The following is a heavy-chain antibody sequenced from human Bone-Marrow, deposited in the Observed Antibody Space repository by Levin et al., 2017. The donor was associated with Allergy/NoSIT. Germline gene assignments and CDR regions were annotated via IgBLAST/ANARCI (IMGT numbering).Heavy chain of an antibody. CDR1: GGSISSRGYY. CDR2: INHSGST. CDR3: GRVGSHGSGWPHFDC. V-gene: IGHV4-39*07. Sequence: SETLSLTCTVSGGSISSRGYYWGWVRQPPGKGLEWIGSINHSGSTYYNPSLKSRVTISKDMSKNQFSLKMNSVSAADTAVYYCGRVGSHGSGWPHFDCWGHGILVTVSS. J-gene: IGHJ4*01. D-gene: IGHD6-19*01.